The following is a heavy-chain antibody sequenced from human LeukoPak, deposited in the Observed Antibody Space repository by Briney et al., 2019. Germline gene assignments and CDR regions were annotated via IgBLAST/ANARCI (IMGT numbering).Heavy chain of an antibody. J-gene: IGHJ6*03. CDR2: IIPIFGTA. CDR3: ARGSPLRTIFGVVRTVHYYMDV. D-gene: IGHD3-3*01. V-gene: IGHV1-69*05. CDR1: GGTFINYA. Sequence: ASVTVSFMSSGGTFINYAFSWLRQPPAQGLEWMGVIIPIFGTANYAQKFQGRVTITTDESTSTAYMELSSLRSEDTAVYYCARGSPLRTIFGVVRTVHYYMDVWGKGTTVTVSS.